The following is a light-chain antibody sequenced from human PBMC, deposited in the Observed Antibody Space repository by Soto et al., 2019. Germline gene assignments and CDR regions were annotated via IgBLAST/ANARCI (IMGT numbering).Light chain of an antibody. CDR1: SSDVGDYNF. CDR3: SSFSGSNNYV. CDR2: EVS. V-gene: IGLV2-8*01. J-gene: IGLJ1*01. Sequence: SALTQPPSASGSPGQSVTISCTGTSSDVGDYNFVSWYQQHPGKAPKLMIYEVSERPSGVPDRFSGSKSGNTASLTVSGLQAEDEADYYCSSFSGSNNYVFGTGTKVTVL.